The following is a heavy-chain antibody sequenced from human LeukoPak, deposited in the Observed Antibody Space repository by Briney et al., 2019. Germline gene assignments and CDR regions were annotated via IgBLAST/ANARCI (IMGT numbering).Heavy chain of an antibody. CDR2: IHYSGRT. CDR1: GGSIRSDY. D-gene: IGHD2-2*01. CDR3: ATLRGSSSAVFDY. Sequence: SETLSLTCTVSGGSIRSDYWSWIRQPPGKGLEWIGYIHYSGRTNYNPSLKSRVTISVDTSKTQFSLKLSSVTAADTAVYYCATLRGSSSAVFDYWGQGTLVTVSS. V-gene: IGHV4-59*08. J-gene: IGHJ4*02.